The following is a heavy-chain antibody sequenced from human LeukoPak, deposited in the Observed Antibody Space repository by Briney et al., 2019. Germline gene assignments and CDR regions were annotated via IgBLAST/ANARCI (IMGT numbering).Heavy chain of an antibody. Sequence: GGSLRLSCAASGFTFSSYSMNWVRQAPGKGLEWVSSISSSSSYTYYADSVKGRFTISRDNAKNSLYLQMNSLRAEGTAVYYCAREGYSYGEYDYWGQGTLVTVSS. D-gene: IGHD5-18*01. V-gene: IGHV3-21*01. CDR3: AREGYSYGEYDY. CDR2: ISSSSSYT. CDR1: GFTFSSYS. J-gene: IGHJ4*02.